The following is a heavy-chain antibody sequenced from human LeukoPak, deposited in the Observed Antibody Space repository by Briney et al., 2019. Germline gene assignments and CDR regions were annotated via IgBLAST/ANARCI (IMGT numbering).Heavy chain of an antibody. Sequence: PSETLSLTCAVYGGSFSGYYWSWIRQPPGKGLEWIGEINHSGSTNYNPSLRSRVTISVDTSKNQFSLKLSSVTAADTAVYYCARRAELNFDYWGQGTLVTVSS. D-gene: IGHD1-7*01. CDR2: INHSGST. CDR3: ARRAELNFDY. V-gene: IGHV4-34*01. CDR1: GGSFSGYY. J-gene: IGHJ4*02.